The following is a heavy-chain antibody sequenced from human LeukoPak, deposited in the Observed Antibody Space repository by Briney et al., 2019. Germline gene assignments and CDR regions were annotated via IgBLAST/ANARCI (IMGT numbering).Heavy chain of an antibody. CDR2: IKQDGSEK. D-gene: IGHD3-10*01. Sequence: PGGSLRLSCAASGFTFSNHWMTWVRQAPGKGLEWVANIKQDGSEKYYVDSVKGRFTISRDNAKNSLYLQMSSLRAEDTAVYYCARDGGHYYGSGTYYNAYYYYNGTDVWGQGTTVTVFS. CDR1: GFTFSNHW. V-gene: IGHV3-7*01. J-gene: IGHJ6*02. CDR3: ARDGGHYYGSGTYYNAYYYYNGTDV.